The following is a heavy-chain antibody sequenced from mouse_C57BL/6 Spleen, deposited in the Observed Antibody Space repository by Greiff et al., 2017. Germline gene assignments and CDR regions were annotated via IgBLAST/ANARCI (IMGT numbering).Heavy chain of an antibody. CDR1: GYTFTDYN. CDR2: INPNNGGT. D-gene: IGHD2-2*01. J-gene: IGHJ2*01. V-gene: IGHV1-18*01. CDR3: ALWLRRCYFDY. Sequence: VQLQQSGPELVKPGASVKIPCKASGYTFTDYNMDWVKQSHGKSLEWIGDINPNNGGTIYNQKFKGKATLTVDKSSSTAYMELRSLTSEDTAVYYCALWLRRCYFDYWGQGTTLTVSS.